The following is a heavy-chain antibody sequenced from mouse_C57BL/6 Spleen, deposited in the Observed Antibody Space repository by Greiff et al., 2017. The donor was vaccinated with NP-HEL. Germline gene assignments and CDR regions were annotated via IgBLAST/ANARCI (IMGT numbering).Heavy chain of an antibody. J-gene: IGHJ2*01. Sequence: QVQLQQSGAELVRPGSSVKLSCKASGYTFTSYWMHWVKQRPIQGLEWIGNIDPSDSETHYNQKFKDKATLTVDKSSSTAYMQLSSLTSEDSAVYYCAREGLAYYFDYWGQGTTLTVSS. D-gene: IGHD3-3*01. V-gene: IGHV1-52*01. CDR1: GYTFTSYW. CDR2: IDPSDSET. CDR3: AREGLAYYFDY.